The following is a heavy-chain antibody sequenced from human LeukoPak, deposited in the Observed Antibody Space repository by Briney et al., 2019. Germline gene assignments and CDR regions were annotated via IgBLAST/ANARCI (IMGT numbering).Heavy chain of an antibody. D-gene: IGHD6-6*01. V-gene: IGHV3-21*01. CDR2: ISSSGNYI. J-gene: IGHJ4*02. Sequence: PGGSLRLSCAASGFTFSTYSMNWVRQAPGKGLEWVSSISSSGNYIYYADSVKGRFTISRDNAKNSLYLQMNSLRAEDTAVYYCARLYSSSSGLRASDYWGQGTLVTVSS. CDR3: ARLYSSSSGLRASDY. CDR1: GFTFSTYS.